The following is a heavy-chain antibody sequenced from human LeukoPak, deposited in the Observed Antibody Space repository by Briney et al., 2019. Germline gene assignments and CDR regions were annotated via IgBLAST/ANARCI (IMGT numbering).Heavy chain of an antibody. D-gene: IGHD3-16*02. J-gene: IGHJ4*02. Sequence: PSETLSLTCTVSGGSISSYYWSWIRQPPGKGLEWIGYIYYSGSTNYNPSLKSRVTISVDTSKNQFSLKLCSVTAADTAVYYCARSYVDYVWGSYRYKGAHFDYWGQGTLVTVSS. CDR2: IYYSGST. V-gene: IGHV4-59*01. CDR1: GGSISSYY. CDR3: ARSYVDYVWGSYRYKGAHFDY.